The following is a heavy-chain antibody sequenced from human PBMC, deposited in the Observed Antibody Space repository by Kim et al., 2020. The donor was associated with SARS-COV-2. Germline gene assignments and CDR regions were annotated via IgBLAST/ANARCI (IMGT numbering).Heavy chain of an antibody. CDR3: AKGAESSAFYSDY. V-gene: IGHV3-23*01. Sequence: YIDSVKGRFTISRDNSGNTLYLHMNNLRAEDTAVYYCAKGAESSAFYSDYWGQGTLVTVSS. J-gene: IGHJ4*02. D-gene: IGHD3-22*01.